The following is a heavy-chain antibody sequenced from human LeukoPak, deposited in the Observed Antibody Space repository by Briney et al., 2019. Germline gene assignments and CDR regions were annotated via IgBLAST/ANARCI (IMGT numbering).Heavy chain of an antibody. CDR3: ARGAIAGRGDNWFWFDP. J-gene: IGHJ5*02. D-gene: IGHD1-1*01. V-gene: IGHV3-64*04. Sequence: SGGSLRLSCSASGFTFSRYAMHWVRQAPGKGLEYVSFISNNGGNIDHADSVKGRFTITRDNAKNSLYLQMNSLRDEDTAVYYCARGAIAGRGDNWFWFDPWGQGTLVTVSS. CDR2: ISNNGGNI. CDR1: GFTFSRYA.